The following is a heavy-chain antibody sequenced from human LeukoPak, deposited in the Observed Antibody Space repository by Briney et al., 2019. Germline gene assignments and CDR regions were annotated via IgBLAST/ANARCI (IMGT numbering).Heavy chain of an antibody. CDR3: ARVLRRDILTGYYPRYYYYGMDV. J-gene: IGHJ6*02. D-gene: IGHD3-9*01. Sequence: GASVKVSCKASGYTFTSYGISWVRQAPGQGLEWMGWISAYNGNTNYAQKLQGRVTMTTDTSTSTAYMELRSLRSGDTAVYYCARVLRRDILTGYYPRYYYYGMDVWGQGTTVTVSS. CDR1: GYTFTSYG. V-gene: IGHV1-18*01. CDR2: ISAYNGNT.